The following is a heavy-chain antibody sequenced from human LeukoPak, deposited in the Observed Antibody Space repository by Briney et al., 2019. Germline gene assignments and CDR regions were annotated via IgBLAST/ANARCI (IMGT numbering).Heavy chain of an antibody. V-gene: IGHV3-53*01. J-gene: IGHJ4*02. CDR1: GFTVSSNY. Sequence: GGSLRLSCAASGFTVSSNYMSWVRQAPGKGLEWASVIYSGGSTYYADSVKGRFTISRDNSKNTLYLQMNSLRAEDTAVYYCAREAVMVRGAYRDYWGQGTLVTVSS. CDR3: AREAVMVRGAYRDY. CDR2: IYSGGST. D-gene: IGHD3-10*01.